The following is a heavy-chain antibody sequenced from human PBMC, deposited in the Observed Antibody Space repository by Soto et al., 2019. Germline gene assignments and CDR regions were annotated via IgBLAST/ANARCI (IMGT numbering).Heavy chain of an antibody. V-gene: IGHV4-39*01. CDR1: GGSISSSSYY. CDR3: ERLGGSYRSWFDP. CDR2: IYYSGST. Sequence: TSETLSLTCTVSGGSISSSSYYWGWIRQPPGKGLEWIGSIYYSGSTYYNPSLKSRVTISVDTSKNQFSLKLSSVTAADTAVYYCERLGGSYRSWFDPWGQGTLVTVSS. J-gene: IGHJ5*02. D-gene: IGHD1-26*01.